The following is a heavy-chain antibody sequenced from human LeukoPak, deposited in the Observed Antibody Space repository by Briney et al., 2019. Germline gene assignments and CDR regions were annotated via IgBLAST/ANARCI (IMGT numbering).Heavy chain of an antibody. CDR1: GASISRSDYF. J-gene: IGHJ4*02. V-gene: IGHV4-39*01. CDR3: ARSSEHGDPFNY. Sequence: PSETLSLTCTVSGASISRSDYFWGWIRQPPGKGLEWIGSIYYSGSTYYSPSLKGRVTISVDTSRNQFSLKLNSVTAADTAVYYCARSSEHGDPFNYWGQGTLVTVSS. CDR2: IYYSGST. D-gene: IGHD4-17*01.